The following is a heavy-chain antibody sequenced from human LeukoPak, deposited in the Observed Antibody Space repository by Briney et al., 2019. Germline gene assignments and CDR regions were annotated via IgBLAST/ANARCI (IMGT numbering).Heavy chain of an antibody. D-gene: IGHD3-22*01. Sequence: GRSLRLSCAASGFTFSTSWMGWVRQAPGKGLEWVANINQGGSEKHYVDSVRGRFSIPRDTAKNSLSLQMNSLRAEDTAVYYCARIYDTTGYFDYWGQGTLVTVSS. CDR3: ARIYDTTGYFDY. V-gene: IGHV3-7*04. CDR2: INQGGSEK. CDR1: GFTFSTSW. J-gene: IGHJ4*02.